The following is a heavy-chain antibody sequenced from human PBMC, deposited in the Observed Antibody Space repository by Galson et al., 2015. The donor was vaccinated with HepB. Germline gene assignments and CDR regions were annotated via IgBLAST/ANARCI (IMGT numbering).Heavy chain of an antibody. CDR1: GYTFTDYH. Sequence: RLACAACGYTFTDYHLHWVRQAPGQGLEWMGWVNPARGDTKYAQKLQGRVSMTRESFLNSAYMDLSSLKSDDTAVYSCVWTCCSGAGCSPAYWGQGTPVIVSS. CDR3: VWTCCSGAGCSPAY. V-gene: IGHV1-2*02. J-gene: IGHJ4*02. D-gene: IGHD2-15*01. CDR2: VNPARGDT.